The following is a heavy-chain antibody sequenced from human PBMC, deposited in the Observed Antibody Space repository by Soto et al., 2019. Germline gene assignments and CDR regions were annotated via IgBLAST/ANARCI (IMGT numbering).Heavy chain of an antibody. D-gene: IGHD3-10*01. CDR2: IYYSGST. CDR1: GGSISSSSYY. Sequence: PSETLSLTCTVPGGSISSSSYYWGWIRQPPGKGLEWIGSIYYSGSTYYNPSLKSRVTISVDTSKNQFSLKLSSVTAADTAVYYCARGHKRRYYGSGSYYTGGPEIYYYYYGMDVWGQGTTVTVSS. J-gene: IGHJ6*02. V-gene: IGHV4-39*01. CDR3: ARGHKRRYYGSGSYYTGGPEIYYYYYGMDV.